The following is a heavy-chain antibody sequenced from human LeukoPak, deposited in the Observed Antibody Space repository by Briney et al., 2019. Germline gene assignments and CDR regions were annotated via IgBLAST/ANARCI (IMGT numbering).Heavy chain of an antibody. CDR2: ISGSGGST. J-gene: IGHJ4*02. CDR3: AKDYRGNPSY. V-gene: IGHV3-23*01. CDR1: GFTFSDFY. D-gene: IGHD4-23*01. Sequence: GGSLRLSCAASGFTFSDFYMSWVRQAPGPGLKWVSAISGSGGSTYYADSVKRRFTISRDNSKNTLYLQMNSLRAEDTAVYYWAKDYRGNPSYWGQGTLVTVSS.